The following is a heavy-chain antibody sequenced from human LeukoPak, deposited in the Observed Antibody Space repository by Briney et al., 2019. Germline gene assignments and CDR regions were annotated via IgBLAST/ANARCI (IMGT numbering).Heavy chain of an antibody. CDR2: INSDGSST. CDR1: GFTFSSYW. V-gene: IGHV3-74*01. J-gene: IGHJ1*01. Sequence: GGSLRLSCAASGFTFSSYWMHWVRQAPGKGLVWVSRINSDGSSTSYADSVKGRFTISRDNAKNTLYLQMSSLSAEDTAVYYCASTSSSWGNLQHWGQGTLVTVSS. D-gene: IGHD6-13*01. CDR3: ASTSSSWGNLQH.